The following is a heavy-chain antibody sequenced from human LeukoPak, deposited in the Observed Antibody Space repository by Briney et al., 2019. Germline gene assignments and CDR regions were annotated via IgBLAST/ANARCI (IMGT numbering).Heavy chain of an antibody. V-gene: IGHV4-31*03. CDR1: GGSVSSGGYY. J-gene: IGHJ6*03. D-gene: IGHD1-26*01. Sequence: SETLSLTCTVSGGSVSSGGYYWSWIRQHPGKGLEWIGYIYYSGSTYYNPSLKSRLTISLDTSTNQFSLKLGSVTAADTAVYYCATTAYYFYVDVWGKRTTITVSS. CDR3: ATTAYYFYVDV. CDR2: IYYSGST.